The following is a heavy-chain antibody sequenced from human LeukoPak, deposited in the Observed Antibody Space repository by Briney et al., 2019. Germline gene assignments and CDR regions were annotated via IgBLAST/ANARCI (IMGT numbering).Heavy chain of an antibody. CDR3: ARGYYYGSGSHYYYYHMDV. J-gene: IGHJ6*03. CDR2: IYYSGST. V-gene: IGHV4-59*11. D-gene: IGHD3-10*01. CDR1: GGSISSLS. Sequence: PSETLSLTCSVPGGSISSLSWSWIRQPPGKGLEWIGYIYYSGSTNYNPSLKSRVTISVDTSKNQFSLKLSSVTAADTAVYYCARGYYYGSGSHYYYYHMDVWGRGTTVTVSS.